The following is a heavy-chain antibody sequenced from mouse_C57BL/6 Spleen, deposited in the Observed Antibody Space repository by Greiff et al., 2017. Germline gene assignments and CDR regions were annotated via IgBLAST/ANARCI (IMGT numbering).Heavy chain of an antibody. CDR2: ISGGGGNT. CDR3: ARGGYYGSDYFDY. D-gene: IGHD1-1*01. CDR1: GFTFSSYT. V-gene: IGHV5-9*01. Sequence: EVQLVESGGGLVKPGGSLKLSCAASGFTFSSYTMSWVRQTPEKRLEWVATISGGGGNTYYPDSVKGRFTISRANAKNTLYLQMSSLRSEDTALYYCARGGYYGSDYFDYWGQGTTLTVSS. J-gene: IGHJ2*01.